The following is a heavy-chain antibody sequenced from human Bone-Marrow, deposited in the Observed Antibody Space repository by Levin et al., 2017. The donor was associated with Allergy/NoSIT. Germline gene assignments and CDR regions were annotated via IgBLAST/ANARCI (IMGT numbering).Heavy chain of an antibody. CDR1: GFTFDLSA. CDR2: ISGSGASI. CDR3: AKEAFAAPGNVDWFDS. D-gene: IGHD6-13*01. J-gene: IGHJ5*01. V-gene: IGHV3-23*01. Sequence: GGSLRLSCAASGFTFDLSAMSWVRQVPGRGLEWVSSISGSGASIYYADSVKGRFTISRDNSENKLFLHMKSLRADDTALYFCAKEAFAAPGNVDWFDSWGQGTQVTVSS.